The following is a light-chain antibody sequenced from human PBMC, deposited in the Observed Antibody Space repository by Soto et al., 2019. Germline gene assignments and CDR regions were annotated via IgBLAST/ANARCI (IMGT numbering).Light chain of an antibody. CDR3: QQYNNWPPYT. Sequence: IVMTQSPATLSVSPGERATLSCRASRSVSRNLAWYQQKPGQAPRLLIYDASTRATGIPARFSGSGSGTEFTLTISSLQSEDFAVYYCQQYNNWPPYTFGQGTKLEIK. CDR2: DAS. J-gene: IGKJ2*01. CDR1: RSVSRN. V-gene: IGKV3-15*01.